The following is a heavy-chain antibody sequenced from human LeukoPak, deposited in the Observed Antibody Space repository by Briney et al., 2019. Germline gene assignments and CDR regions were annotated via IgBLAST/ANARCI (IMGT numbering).Heavy chain of an antibody. D-gene: IGHD2-2*02. CDR1: GGSFGGYY. V-gene: IGHV4-34*01. CDR2: INHSGST. CDR3: ARCCSSTSCYNDGCYY. J-gene: IGHJ4*02. Sequence: SETLSLTCAVYGGSFGGYYWSWIRQPPGKGLEWIGEINHSGSTNYNPSLKSRVTISVDTSKNQFSLKLSSVTAADTAVYYCARCCSSTSCYNDGCYYWGQGTLVTVSS.